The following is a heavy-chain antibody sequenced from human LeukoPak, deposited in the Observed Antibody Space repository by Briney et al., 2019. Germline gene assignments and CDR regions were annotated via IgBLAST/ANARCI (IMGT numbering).Heavy chain of an antibody. D-gene: IGHD3-3*01. J-gene: IGHJ3*02. V-gene: IGHV3-23*01. CDR3: AKDPNFWLTPIALHI. CDR1: RFTFSSYA. Sequence: GGSLRLSCTASRFTFSSYAISWVGQAPGKGLEWVSGIRGSGGSTYYADSVKGRFTISRDTSKNTLSLQMNSLRAEDTAVYYCAKDPNFWLTPIALHIWGQGTMVTVSS. CDR2: IRGSGGST.